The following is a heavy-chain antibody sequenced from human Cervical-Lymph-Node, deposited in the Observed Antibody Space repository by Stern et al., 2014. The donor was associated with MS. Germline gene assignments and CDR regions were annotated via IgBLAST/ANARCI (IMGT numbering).Heavy chain of an antibody. D-gene: IGHD6-13*01. CDR1: GYIFASYS. V-gene: IGHV1-3*04. CDR3: ARGLRAATEFDS. CDR2: ISTDKGDT. Sequence: VQLVQSGAEVKKPGASVKISCKASGYIFASYSIHWLRQAPGQRLEWLGWISTDKGDTKYSQKFQGRVTITRDTSASTVYLELSSLRSEDTSLYYCARGLRAATEFDSWGQGTLVTVSS. J-gene: IGHJ4*02.